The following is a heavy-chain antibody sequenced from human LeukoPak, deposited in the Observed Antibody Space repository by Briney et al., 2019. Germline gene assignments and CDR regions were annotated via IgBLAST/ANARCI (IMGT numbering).Heavy chain of an antibody. CDR1: GGSFSGYY. Sequence: SETLSLTCAVYGGSFSGYYWSWIRQPPGEGLEWIGEINHSESTNYNPSLKSRVTISVDTSKNQFSLKLSSVTAADTAVYYCARGPYYYDSSGYIYYYYGMDVWGQGTTVTVSS. CDR2: INHSEST. J-gene: IGHJ6*02. CDR3: ARGPYYYDSSGYIYYYYGMDV. D-gene: IGHD3-22*01. V-gene: IGHV4-34*01.